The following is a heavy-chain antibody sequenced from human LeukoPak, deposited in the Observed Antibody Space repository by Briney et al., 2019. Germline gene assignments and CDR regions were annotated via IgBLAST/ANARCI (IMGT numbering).Heavy chain of an antibody. CDR3: ARSWGDGINWFDP. J-gene: IGHJ5*02. D-gene: IGHD3-16*01. CDR1: GGSISSGGYY. V-gene: IGHV4-31*03. CDR2: IYYSGST. Sequence: SQTLPLTCTVSGGSISSGGYYWSWIRQHPGKGLEWIGYIYYSGSTYYNPSLKSRVTISVDTSKNQFSLKLSSVTAADTAVYYCARSWGDGINWFDPWGQGTLVTVSS.